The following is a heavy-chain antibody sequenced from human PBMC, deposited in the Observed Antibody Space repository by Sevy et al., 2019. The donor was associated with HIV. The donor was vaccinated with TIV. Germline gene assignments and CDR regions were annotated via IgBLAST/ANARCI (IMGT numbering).Heavy chain of an antibody. D-gene: IGHD3-22*01. V-gene: IGHV3-23*01. Sequence: GGCLRLSCAASGFTFSSYAMSWVRQAPGKGLEWISAISGSGGSTYYADSVKGRFTISRDNSKNTLYLQMNSLRAEDTAVYYDDKMRAMIVVVITNLLDYWGQGTLVTVSS. CDR2: ISGSGGST. CDR1: GFTFSSYA. J-gene: IGHJ4*02. CDR3: DKMRAMIVVVITNLLDY.